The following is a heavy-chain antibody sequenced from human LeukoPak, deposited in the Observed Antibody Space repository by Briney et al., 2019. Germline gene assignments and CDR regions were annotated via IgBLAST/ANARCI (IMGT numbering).Heavy chain of an antibody. V-gene: IGHV4-38-2*02. CDR1: GYSISSGYY. CDR2: IYHSGST. Sequence: TSETLSLTCTVSGYSISSGYYWGWIRQPPGKGLEWIGSIYHSGSTYYNPSLKSRVTISVDTSKNQFSLKLSSVTAADTAVYYCARVRGTTYYMDVWGKGTTVTVSS. D-gene: IGHD1-1*01. CDR3: ARVRGTTYYMDV. J-gene: IGHJ6*03.